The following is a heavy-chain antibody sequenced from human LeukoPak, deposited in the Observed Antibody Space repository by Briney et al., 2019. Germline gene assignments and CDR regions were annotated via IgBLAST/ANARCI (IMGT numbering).Heavy chain of an antibody. D-gene: IGHD3-3*01. CDR2: INHSGST. CDR1: GGSFSGYY. Sequence: SETLSLTCAVYGGSFSGYYWSWIRQPPGKGLEWIGEINHSGSTNYNPSLTSRVTISVDTSKNQFSLKLSSVTAADTAVYYCARGSRITIFGVVIQRNWFDPWGQGTLVTVSS. V-gene: IGHV4-34*01. CDR3: ARGSRITIFGVVIQRNWFDP. J-gene: IGHJ5*02.